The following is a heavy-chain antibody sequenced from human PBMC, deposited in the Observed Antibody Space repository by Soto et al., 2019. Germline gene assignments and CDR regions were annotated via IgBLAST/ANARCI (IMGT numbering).Heavy chain of an antibody. CDR2: ISGSGGST. CDR1: GLIFRSYA. J-gene: IGHJ4*02. CDR3: AKGPWGGWYFDY. D-gene: IGHD6-19*01. Sequence: EVQLLESGGGLVQPGASLSLSCAASGLIFRSYAMSWVRQAPGKGLEWVSAISGSGGSTYYADSVKGRFTISRDNSKNTLYLQLNSLRAEDTAVYYCAKGPWGGWYFDYWGQGTLVTVSS. V-gene: IGHV3-23*01.